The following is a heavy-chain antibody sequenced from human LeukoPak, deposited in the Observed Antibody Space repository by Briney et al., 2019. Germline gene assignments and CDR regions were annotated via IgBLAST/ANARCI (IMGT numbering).Heavy chain of an antibody. CDR2: TYYRSKLNN. D-gene: IGHD6-25*01. CDR1: GDSVSSTSAA. V-gene: IGHV6-1*01. J-gene: IGHJ4*02. Sequence: SQTLSLTCAISGDSVSSTSAAWNWIRQSPSRGLEWLGRTYYRSKLNNDYAVSVRSLITINPDTSKNHFSLNFNSVTPEDTAVYSCARSAADIEYWGQGTLVTVSS. CDR3: ARSAADIEY.